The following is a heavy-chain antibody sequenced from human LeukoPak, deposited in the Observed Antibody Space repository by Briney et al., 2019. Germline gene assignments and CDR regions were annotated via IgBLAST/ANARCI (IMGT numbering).Heavy chain of an antibody. V-gene: IGHV4-34*01. CDR2: INHSGST. CDR3: AREPPREPFDY. J-gene: IGHJ4*02. CDR1: GGSFSGYY. Sequence: SETLSLTCAVYGGSFSGYYWSWIRQPPGQGLEWIGEINHSGSTNYNPSLKSRVTISVDTSKNQFSLKLSSVTAADTAVYYCAREPPREPFDYWGQGTLVTVSS. D-gene: IGHD1-26*01.